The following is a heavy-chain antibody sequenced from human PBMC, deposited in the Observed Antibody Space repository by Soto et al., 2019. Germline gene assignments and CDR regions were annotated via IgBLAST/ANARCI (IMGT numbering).Heavy chain of an antibody. CDR3: ARHVAHCSSTSCHQYFDY. V-gene: IGHV4-39*01. CDR2: IYYSGST. CDR1: GGSISSSIYY. Sequence: SETLSLTCTVSGGSISSSIYYWGWIRQPPGKGLEWIGSIYYSGSTYYNPSLKSRVTISVDTSKNQFSLKLSSVTAADTAVYYCARHVAHCSSTSCHQYFDYWGQGTLVTVSS. D-gene: IGHD2-2*01. J-gene: IGHJ4*02.